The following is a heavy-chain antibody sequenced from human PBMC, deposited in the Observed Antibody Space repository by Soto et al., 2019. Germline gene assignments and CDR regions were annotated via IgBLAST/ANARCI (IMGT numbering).Heavy chain of an antibody. J-gene: IGHJ3*02. V-gene: IGHV1-8*01. Sequence: ASVKVSCKASGYTFTSYDINWVRQATGQGLEWMGWMNPNSGNTGYAQKFQGRVTMTRNTSISTAYMELSSLRSEDTAVYYCARVSRDSSGYYSPGAFDIWGQGTMVTVSS. CDR3: ARVSRDSSGYYSPGAFDI. D-gene: IGHD3-22*01. CDR2: MNPNSGNT. CDR1: GYTFTSYD.